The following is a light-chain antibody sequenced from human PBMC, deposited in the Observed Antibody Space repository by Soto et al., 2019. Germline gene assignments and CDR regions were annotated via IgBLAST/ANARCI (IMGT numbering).Light chain of an antibody. Sequence: QSVLTQPPSVSGSPGQRVTMSCTGSNSNIGAGYDVHWYQQLPGTAPKLLIYGNNNRPSAVPDRFAGSKSGTSASLAITGLQAEDEADYYCQSYDSSLSGFYVFGTGTKLTVL. CDR3: QSYDSSLSGFYV. J-gene: IGLJ1*01. CDR1: NSNIGAGYD. V-gene: IGLV1-40*01. CDR2: GNN.